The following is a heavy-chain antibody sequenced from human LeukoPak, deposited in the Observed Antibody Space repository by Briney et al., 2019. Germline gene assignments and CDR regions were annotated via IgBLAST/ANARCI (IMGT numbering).Heavy chain of an antibody. D-gene: IGHD4-17*01. Sequence: PGESLRLSCAASGFTFSNYWMSWVRQAPGKGLEWVANINEDGNKKGYVDSVKGRFTISRDNGKNSLYLQMNSLRAEDTAVYFCATDDYGPAGYGGQGTLVTVSS. V-gene: IGHV3-7*01. CDR3: ATDDYGPAGY. J-gene: IGHJ4*02. CDR1: GFTFSNYW. CDR2: INEDGNKK.